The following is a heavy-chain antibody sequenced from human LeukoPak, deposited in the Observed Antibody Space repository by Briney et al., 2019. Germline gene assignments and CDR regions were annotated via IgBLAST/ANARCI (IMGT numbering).Heavy chain of an antibody. D-gene: IGHD3-10*01. V-gene: IGHV4-34*01. J-gene: IGHJ6*02. Sequence: SETLSLTCALDRERLGGKEWRSIRPPPRKRIKWIGEINHSGSTNYNPSLKSRVTISVDTSKNQFSLKLSSVTAADTAVYYCARGYGSNYYYYYGMDVWGQGTTVTVSS. CDR2: INHSGST. CDR1: RERLGGKE. CDR3: ARGYGSNYYYYYGMDV.